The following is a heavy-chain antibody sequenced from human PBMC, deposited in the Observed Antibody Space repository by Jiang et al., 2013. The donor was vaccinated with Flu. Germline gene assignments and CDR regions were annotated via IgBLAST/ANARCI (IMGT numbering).Heavy chain of an antibody. Sequence: LLKPSETLSLTCAVNGGSFTDNYWSWIRQSPGKGLEWIGEIHHTGTTNYNPSLMSRVTISVDTSKRQFSLKLNSVTAADTAIYYCAGTVTAPRDNIFDLWGQGTLVTVSS. D-gene: IGHD4-17*01. CDR3: AGTVTAPRDNIFDL. J-gene: IGHJ4*02. V-gene: IGHV4-34*01. CDR2: IHHTGTT. CDR1: GGSFTDNY.